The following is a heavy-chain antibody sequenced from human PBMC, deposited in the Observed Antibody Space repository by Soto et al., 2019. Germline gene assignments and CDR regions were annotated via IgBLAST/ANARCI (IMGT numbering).Heavy chain of an antibody. J-gene: IGHJ4*02. CDR2: IYYSGST. V-gene: IGHV4-30-4*01. CDR1: GCSIISGACY. CDR3: ARRIAARPGPLDY. D-gene: IGHD6-6*01. Sequence: PXETRSLACLVAGCSIISGACYWSWLRQPRVKGLEWIGYIYYSGSTYYNPSLKSRVTISGDTSKNQFSLKLSSVTAADTAVYYCARRIAARPGPLDYWGQGTLVTVSS.